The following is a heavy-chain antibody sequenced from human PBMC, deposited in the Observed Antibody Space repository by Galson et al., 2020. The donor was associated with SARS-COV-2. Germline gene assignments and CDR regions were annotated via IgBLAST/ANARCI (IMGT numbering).Heavy chain of an antibody. D-gene: IGHD2-2*02. CDR2: ISSDGGST. V-gene: IGHV3-64*01. CDR1: GFTFSSHS. CDR3: ARDRACSGTNCYMDFAY. J-gene: IGHJ4*02. Sequence: GGSLRLSCAASGFTFSSHSIHWVRQAPGKGLEYVSAISSDGGSTYYANSVKGRFTISRDNSKNTVFLQMGSLRAEDMAVYYCARDRACSGTNCYMDFAYWGQGTLVTVSS.